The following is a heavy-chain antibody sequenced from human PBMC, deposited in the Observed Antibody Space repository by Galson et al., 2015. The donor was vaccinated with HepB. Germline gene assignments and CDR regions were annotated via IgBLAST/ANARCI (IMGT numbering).Heavy chain of an antibody. CDR3: AKGGFKWGY. D-gene: IGHD7-27*01. CDR2: IDSGGST. J-gene: IGHJ4*02. V-gene: IGHV3-23*01. Sequence: SLRLSCAASGFTFSSYWMSWVRQAPGKGLDWLSVIDSGGSTYYADSVKGRFTISRDNSKNTLYLQMNSLRAEDTAVYYCAKGGFKWGYWGQGTLVTVSS. CDR1: GFTFSSYW.